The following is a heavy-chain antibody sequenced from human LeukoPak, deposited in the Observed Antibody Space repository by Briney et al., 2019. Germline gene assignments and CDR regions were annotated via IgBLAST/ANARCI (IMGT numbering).Heavy chain of an antibody. Sequence: GGSLRLSCAATGLTVSSNFMSWVRQAPGKGLEWVSVIYSGGSTYYADSVKGRFTISRVNSKNTLYLQMNSLRAEDTAVYYCARAPKMYSSSWYFDYWGQGTLVTVSS. V-gene: IGHV3-53*01. CDR3: ARAPKMYSSSWYFDY. CDR2: IYSGGST. CDR1: GLTVSSNF. J-gene: IGHJ4*02. D-gene: IGHD6-13*01.